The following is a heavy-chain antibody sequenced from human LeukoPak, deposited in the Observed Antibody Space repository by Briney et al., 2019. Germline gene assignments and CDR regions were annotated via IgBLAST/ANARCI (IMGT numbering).Heavy chain of an antibody. CDR1: GGSFSGYY. D-gene: IGHD3-10*01. Sequence: SETLSLTCAVYGGSFSGYYWSWIRQPPGKGLEWIGEINHSGSTNYNPSLKSRVTISVDTSKNQFSLKLSSVTAADTAVYYCARSSRNGWYGSGSYYRLDYWGQGTLVTVSS. J-gene: IGHJ4*02. CDR3: ARSSRNGWYGSGSYYRLDY. CDR2: INHSGST. V-gene: IGHV4-34*01.